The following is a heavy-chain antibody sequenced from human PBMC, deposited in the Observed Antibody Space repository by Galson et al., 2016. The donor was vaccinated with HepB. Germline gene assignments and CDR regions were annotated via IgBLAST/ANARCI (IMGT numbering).Heavy chain of an antibody. CDR1: GFSFDDYN. Sequence: SLRLSCAASGFSFDDYNMHWVRQRPGKGLEWVSLISWDGYTTYYADSVKGQFTISRDNNKDSLFLHMSTLRTADTALYYCAKVLFSYASSAALPASWGQGTLVTVSS. CDR2: ISWDGYTT. J-gene: IGHJ5*02. CDR3: AKVLFSYASSAALPAS. D-gene: IGHD2-2*01. V-gene: IGHV3-43*01.